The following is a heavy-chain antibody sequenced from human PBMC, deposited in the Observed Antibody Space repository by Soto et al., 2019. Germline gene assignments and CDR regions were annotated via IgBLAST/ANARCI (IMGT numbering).Heavy chain of an antibody. CDR2: IYSGGST. CDR1: GFTVSSNY. V-gene: IGHV3-66*01. J-gene: IGHJ6*02. D-gene: IGHD6-13*01. CDR3: ARSSSWYPLDV. Sequence: PGGSLRLSCAASGFTVSSNYMSWVRPAPGKGLEWVSVIYSGGSTYYADSVKGRFTISRDNSKTTLYLHMNSLRAEDTAVYYCARSSSWYPLDVWGQGTTVTVSS.